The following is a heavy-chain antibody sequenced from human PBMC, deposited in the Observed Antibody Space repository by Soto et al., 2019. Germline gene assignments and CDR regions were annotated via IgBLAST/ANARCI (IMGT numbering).Heavy chain of an antibody. CDR1: GYTFIDYY. Sequence: SVKVSFKASGYTFIDYYMHWVRQAPGQGFEWMGRISPRSGGTNYAQKFQGRVTMTWDTSLNTAYMELSSLISEDTAVYYCARPPGYISDWYYFDLWGQGTLVTVSS. V-gene: IGHV1-2*02. D-gene: IGHD6-19*01. CDR2: ISPRSGGT. CDR3: ARPPGYISDWYYFDL. J-gene: IGHJ5*02.